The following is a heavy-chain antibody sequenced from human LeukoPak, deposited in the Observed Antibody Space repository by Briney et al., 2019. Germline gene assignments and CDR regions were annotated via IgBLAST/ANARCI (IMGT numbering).Heavy chain of an antibody. CDR1: RFTFSTSA. J-gene: IGHJ4*02. CDR3: AKGVITGTTPQPFDY. D-gene: IGHD1-7*01. CDR2: MSASGGST. Sequence: GGSLRLSCAASRFTFSTSAMNWVRQAPGKGLEWVSGMSASGGSTYYADSVKGRFTISRDNSKNTLYLQMNSLRAEDTAIYFCAKGVITGTTPQPFDYWGQGTLVTVSS. V-gene: IGHV3-23*01.